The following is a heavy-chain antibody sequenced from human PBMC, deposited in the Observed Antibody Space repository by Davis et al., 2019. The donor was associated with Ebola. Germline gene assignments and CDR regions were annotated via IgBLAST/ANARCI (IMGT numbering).Heavy chain of an antibody. Sequence: ASVKVSCKASGYTFTGYYMHWVRQAPGQGLEWMGWINPNSGGTNYAQKFQGWVTMTRDTSISTAYMELSRLRSDDTAVYYCARAVGYDILTGYNYYYYGMDVWGQGTTVTVSS. CDR3: ARAVGYDILTGYNYYYYGMDV. J-gene: IGHJ6*02. CDR2: INPNSGGT. V-gene: IGHV1-2*04. D-gene: IGHD3-9*01. CDR1: GYTFTGYY.